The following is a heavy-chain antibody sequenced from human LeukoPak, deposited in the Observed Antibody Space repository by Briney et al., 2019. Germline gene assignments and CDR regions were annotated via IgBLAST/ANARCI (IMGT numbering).Heavy chain of an antibody. CDR2: ISDSGGST. CDR3: ARWGEGSYDVWSGYYYNWFDP. J-gene: IGHJ5*02. V-gene: IGHV3-23*01. D-gene: IGHD3-3*01. Sequence: PGGSLRLSCAASGFTFSCYAMSWVCQAPGKGLEWVSSISDSGGSTYYADSVKGRFTSSRDNGNNSLYLQMNSLRAEDTAVYYCARWGEGSYDVWSGYYYNWFDPWGQGTLVTVSS. CDR1: GFTFSCYA.